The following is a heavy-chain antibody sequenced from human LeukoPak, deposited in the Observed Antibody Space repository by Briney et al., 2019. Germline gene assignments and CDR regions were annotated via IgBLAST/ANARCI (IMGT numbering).Heavy chain of an antibody. J-gene: IGHJ4*02. CDR2: ISYDGSNK. D-gene: IGHD1-14*01. CDR3: AKETVSPGDY. Sequence: GRSLRLSCAASGFTFSSYGMHWVRQAPGKGLEWVAVISYDGSNKYYADSVEGRFTISRDNSKNTLYLQMNSLRAEDTAVYYCAKETVSPGDYWGQGTLVTVSS. CDR1: GFTFSSYG. V-gene: IGHV3-30*18.